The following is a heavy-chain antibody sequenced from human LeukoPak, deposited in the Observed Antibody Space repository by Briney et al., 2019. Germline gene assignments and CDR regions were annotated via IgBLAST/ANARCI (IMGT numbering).Heavy chain of an antibody. D-gene: IGHD3-10*01. Sequence: GGSLRLSCAASGFTFSSYAIHWVRQAPGKGLEWVAVISFDGSNKYYADSVKGRFAISRDNSKNTLYLQMNSLRAEDTAVYYCARETGGAVGSTDFDYWGQGTLVTVSS. J-gene: IGHJ4*02. CDR1: GFTFSSYA. V-gene: IGHV3-30*09. CDR2: ISFDGSNK. CDR3: ARETGGAVGSTDFDY.